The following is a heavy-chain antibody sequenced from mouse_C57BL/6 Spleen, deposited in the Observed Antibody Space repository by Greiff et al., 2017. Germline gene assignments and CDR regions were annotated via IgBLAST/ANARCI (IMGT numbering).Heavy chain of an antibody. CDR3: ARHGDLGPYYFDY. Sequence: EVKLMESGGDLVKPGGSLKLSCAASGFTFSSYGMSWVRQTPDKRLEWVATISSGGSYTYYPDSVKGRFTISRDNAKNTLYLQMSSLKSEDTAMYYCARHGDLGPYYFDYWGQGTTLTVSS. V-gene: IGHV5-6*01. CDR1: GFTFSSYG. CDR2: ISSGGSYT. J-gene: IGHJ2*01.